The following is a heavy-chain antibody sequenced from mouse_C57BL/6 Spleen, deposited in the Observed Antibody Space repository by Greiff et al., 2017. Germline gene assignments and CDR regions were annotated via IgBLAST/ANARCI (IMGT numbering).Heavy chain of an antibody. D-gene: IGHD2-12*01. CDR3: ARSGYCSYYLDY. CDR2: IDPSDSET. Sequence: QVQLQQPGAELVRPGSSVKLSCKASGYTFTSYWMHWVKQRPIQGLEWIGNIDPSDSETHYNQKFKDKATLTVDKSSSTAYMQLSSLTSEDSAVYYSARSGYCSYYLDYWGQGTTLTVSS. CDR1: GYTFTSYW. J-gene: IGHJ2*01. V-gene: IGHV1-52*01.